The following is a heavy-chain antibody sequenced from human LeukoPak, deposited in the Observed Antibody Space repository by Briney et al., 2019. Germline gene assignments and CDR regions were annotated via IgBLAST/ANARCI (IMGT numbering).Heavy chain of an antibody. CDR1: GFTISSINW. CDR2: IHYSGST. J-gene: IGHJ4*02. V-gene: IGHV4-28*01. CDR3: ARKNPGGTGFYFDY. Sequence: SSETLSLTCAASGFTISSINWWGWIRQSPGKGLEWIGYIHYSGSTYYNTSLKSRVTMSVDTSKNQFSLQLSSVTAVDTAVYYCARKNPGGTGFYFDYWGQGTLVTVSS. D-gene: IGHD3-10*01.